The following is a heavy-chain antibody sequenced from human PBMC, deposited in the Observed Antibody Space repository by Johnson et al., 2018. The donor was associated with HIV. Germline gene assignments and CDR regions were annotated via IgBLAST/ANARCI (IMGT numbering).Heavy chain of an antibody. V-gene: IGHV3-11*04. CDR2: ISSSGSPR. Sequence: QVQLVESGGGLVKPGGSLRLSCAASGFTFSDYYMSWIRQAPGKGLEWVSYISSSGSPRYYADSVKGRFTISTDNAKNSLYLQMHSLRAEDTALYYCARGGGDCGGDCFLGAFDIWGQGTMVTVSS. J-gene: IGHJ3*02. CDR1: GFTFSDYY. D-gene: IGHD2-21*01. CDR3: ARGGGDCGGDCFLGAFDI.